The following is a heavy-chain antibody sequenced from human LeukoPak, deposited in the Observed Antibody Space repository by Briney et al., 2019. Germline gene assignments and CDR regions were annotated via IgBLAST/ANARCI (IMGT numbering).Heavy chain of an antibody. V-gene: IGHV3-23*01. CDR3: VQERDRDTDVADDFDL. J-gene: IGHJ4*02. Sequence: PGGSLRLSCVASGFTFRDYSMAWLPQVPGGGLEWVSAIARDDFTFYPDPLKGRFAISRDNSRNTLYLQINSLRAEDTAVYYCVQERDRDTDVADDFDLWGQGTLVTVSS. D-gene: IGHD6-19*01. CDR1: GFTFRDYS. CDR2: IARDDFT.